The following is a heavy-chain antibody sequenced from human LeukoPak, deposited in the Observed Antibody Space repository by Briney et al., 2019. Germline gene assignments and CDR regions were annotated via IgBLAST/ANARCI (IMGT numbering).Heavy chain of an antibody. J-gene: IGHJ4*02. Sequence: GGSLRLSCTASGFTFSSHWMTWVRQAPGKGLEWVANTNEAGSGQNYVGSVKGRFTVFRDNAKNSLYLQMNSLRVEDTAIYYCSNKRDYWGQGTLVTVSS. CDR3: SNKRDY. CDR1: GFTFSSHW. V-gene: IGHV3-7*01. CDR2: TNEAGSGQ.